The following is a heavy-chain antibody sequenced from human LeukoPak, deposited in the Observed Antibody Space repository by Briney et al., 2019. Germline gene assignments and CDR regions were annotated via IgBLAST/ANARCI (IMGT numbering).Heavy chain of an antibody. D-gene: IGHD3-22*01. Sequence: GGSLRLSCAASGFTFSSYWVNWVRQAPGKGLEWVAVIWYDGSNKYYADSVKGRFTISRDNSKNTLYLQMNSLRAEDTAVYYCARDYYDSSGYYASGSFDPWGQGTLVTVSS. CDR1: GFTFSSYW. CDR2: IWYDGSNK. V-gene: IGHV3-33*08. CDR3: ARDYYDSSGYYASGSFDP. J-gene: IGHJ5*02.